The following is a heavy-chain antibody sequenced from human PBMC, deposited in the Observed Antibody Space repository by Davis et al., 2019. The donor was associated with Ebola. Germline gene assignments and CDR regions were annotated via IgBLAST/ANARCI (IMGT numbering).Heavy chain of an antibody. Sequence: MPSETLSLTCAVYGCSFSGYYWSWIRQPPGKGLEWIGEINHSGSTNYNPSLKSRVTISVDTSKNQFSLKLSSVTAADTAVYYCAIGSRRLRGMDVWGQGTTVTVSS. J-gene: IGHJ6*02. CDR1: GCSFSGYY. V-gene: IGHV4-34*01. D-gene: IGHD2/OR15-2a*01. CDR2: INHSGST. CDR3: AIGSRRLRGMDV.